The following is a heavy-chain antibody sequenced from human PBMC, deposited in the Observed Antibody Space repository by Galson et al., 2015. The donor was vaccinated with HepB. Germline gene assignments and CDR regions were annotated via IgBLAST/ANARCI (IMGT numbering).Heavy chain of an antibody. CDR3: TTDSELGYCSSTSCSPYDYYYYGMDV. CDR2: IKSKTDGGTT. V-gene: IGHV3-15*01. CDR1: GFTFSNAW. J-gene: IGHJ6*02. D-gene: IGHD2-2*01. Sequence: SLRLSCAASGFTFSNAWMSWVRQAPGKGLEWVGRIKSKTDGGTTDYAAPVKGRFTISRDDSKNTLYLQMNSLKTEDTAVYYCTTDSELGYCSSTSCSPYDYYYYGMDVWGQGTTVTVSS.